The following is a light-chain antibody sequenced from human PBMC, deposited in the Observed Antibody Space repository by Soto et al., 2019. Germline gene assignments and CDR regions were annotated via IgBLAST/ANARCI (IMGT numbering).Light chain of an antibody. J-gene: IGKJ1*01. CDR2: GAS. Sequence: EIWLTQSPATLSVSPGERATLSCRASQSVSRKLAWYQQKPGQAPRLLIYGASTRATGIPARFSGSGSGTEFTLTISSLKSADFAVYYCQQYNNWHPWTFGHGTKVDI. CDR1: QSVSRK. V-gene: IGKV3-15*01. CDR3: QQYNNWHPWT.